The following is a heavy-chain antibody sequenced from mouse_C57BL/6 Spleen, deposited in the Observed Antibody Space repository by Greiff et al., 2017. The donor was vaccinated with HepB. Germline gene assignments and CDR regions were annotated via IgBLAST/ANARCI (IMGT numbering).Heavy chain of an antibody. CDR3: ARDSYYYGSSPAMDY. CDR2: INYDGSST. V-gene: IGHV5-16*01. Sequence: EVKVVESEGGLVQPGSSMKLSCTASGFTFSDYYMAWVRQVPEKGLEWVANINYDGSSTYYLDSLKSRFIISRDNAKNILYLQMSRLKSEDTATYYCARDSYYYGSSPAMDYWGQGTSVTVSS. CDR1: GFTFSDYY. J-gene: IGHJ4*01. D-gene: IGHD1-1*01.